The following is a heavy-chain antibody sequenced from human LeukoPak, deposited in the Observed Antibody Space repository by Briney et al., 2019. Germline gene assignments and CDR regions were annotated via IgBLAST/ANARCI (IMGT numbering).Heavy chain of an antibody. Sequence: GGSLRLSCAASGFTFSSYAMSWVRQAPGKGLEWVSAISGSGGSTYYADSVKGRFTISRDNSKNTLYLQMNSLRAEDTAVYYCAKVTLTYYDYVWGSYRSDAFDTWGQGTMVTVSS. J-gene: IGHJ3*02. CDR3: AKVTLTYYDYVWGSYRSDAFDT. D-gene: IGHD3-16*02. CDR1: GFTFSSYA. CDR2: ISGSGGST. V-gene: IGHV3-23*01.